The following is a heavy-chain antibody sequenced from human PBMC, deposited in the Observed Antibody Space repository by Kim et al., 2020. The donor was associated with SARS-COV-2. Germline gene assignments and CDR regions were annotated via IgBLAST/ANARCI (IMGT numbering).Heavy chain of an antibody. CDR1: GGSISSSSYY. D-gene: IGHD3-10*01. V-gene: IGHV4-39*07. J-gene: IGHJ4*02. CDR2: IYYSGST. CDR3: ARVGGGGSGSYSDY. Sequence: SETLSLTCTVSGGSISSSSYYWGWIRQPPGKGLEWIGSIYYSGSTYYNPSLKSRVTISVDTSKNQFSLKLSSVTAADTAVYYCARVGGGGSGSYSDYWGQGTLVTVSS.